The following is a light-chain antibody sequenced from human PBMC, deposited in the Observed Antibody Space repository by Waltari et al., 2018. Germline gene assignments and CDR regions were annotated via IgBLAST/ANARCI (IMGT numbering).Light chain of an antibody. V-gene: IGLV2-14*03. Sequence: QSALTQPASVSGSPGQPITISCTGTSSEIGDYNYVSWYQQHPGKAPKLLIYDVTNRPSGISTRFAGSKSGNTASLTIAGLQAEDEADYYCSSYTNNTTMIVGGGTKLTVL. J-gene: IGLJ2*01. CDR3: SSYTNNTTMI. CDR2: DVT. CDR1: SSEIGDYNY.